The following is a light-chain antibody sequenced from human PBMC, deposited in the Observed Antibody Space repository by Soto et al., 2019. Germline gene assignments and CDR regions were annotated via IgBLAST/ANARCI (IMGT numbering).Light chain of an antibody. CDR2: KAS. J-gene: IGKJ5*01. CDR3: QQYNSYSIT. V-gene: IGKV1-5*03. CDR1: QSINNW. Sequence: DIQMTQSPSTLSASVGDRVTITCRASQSINNWLAWYQQKPGKAPKLLIYKASSLESGVPSRFSGSGSGTEFTLTISSLQPDDFATYYCQQYNSYSITFGQGTRLEI.